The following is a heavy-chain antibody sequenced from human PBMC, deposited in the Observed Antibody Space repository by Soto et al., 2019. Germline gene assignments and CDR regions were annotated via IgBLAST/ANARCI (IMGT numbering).Heavy chain of an antibody. V-gene: IGHV3-21*01. J-gene: IGHJ3*02. CDR1: GFTFSSHS. Sequence: VGSLRLSCAASGFTFSSHSMNWVRQAPGKGLEWVSSISSSSSYIYYADSVKGRFTISRDNAKNSLYLQMNSLRAEDTAVYYCARLQLGYDAFDIWGQGTMVTVSS. CDR2: ISSSSSYI. D-gene: IGHD6-6*01. CDR3: ARLQLGYDAFDI.